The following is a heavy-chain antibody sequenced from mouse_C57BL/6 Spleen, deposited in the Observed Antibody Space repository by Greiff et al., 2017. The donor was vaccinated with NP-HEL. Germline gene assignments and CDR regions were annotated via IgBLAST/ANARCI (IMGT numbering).Heavy chain of an antibody. CDR2: IDPSASGT. CDR1: GYTFTSYW. V-gene: IGHV1-50*01. J-gene: IGHJ3*01. D-gene: IGHD1-1*01. Sequence: QVQLQQPGAELVKPGASVKLSCKASGYTFTSYWMQWVKQRPGQGLEWIGEIDPSASGTNYNQKFKGKATLTVDTSSSTAYMQLSSLTSEDSAVYYCARRVTTVVATPFAYWGQGTLVTVSA. CDR3: ARRVTTVVATPFAY.